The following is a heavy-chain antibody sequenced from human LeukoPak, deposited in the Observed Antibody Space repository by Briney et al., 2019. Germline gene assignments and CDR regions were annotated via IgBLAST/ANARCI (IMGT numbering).Heavy chain of an antibody. Sequence: PSETMSLTCAVYGGSFSGYYWSWIRQPPGKGLEWIGEINHSGSTNYNPSPKSRVTISVDTPKNQFSLKLSSVTAADTAVYYCAVAAAGTRTIDYWGQGTLVTVSS. CDR3: AVAAAGTRTIDY. CDR2: INHSGST. D-gene: IGHD6-13*01. J-gene: IGHJ4*02. V-gene: IGHV4-34*01. CDR1: GGSFSGYY.